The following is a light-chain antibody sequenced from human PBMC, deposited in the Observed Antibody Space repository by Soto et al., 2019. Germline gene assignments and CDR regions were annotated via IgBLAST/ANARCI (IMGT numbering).Light chain of an antibody. J-gene: IGKJ2*01. Sequence: DIQMTQSPSTQSASVGDRVTITCRASQSVSTWLAWYQQKPGKAPKLLIYKASSLESGVPSRFSGSGSGTEFTLTISSLQPDDFATYYCQQYDGYSRTFGQGTKLEIK. CDR3: QQYDGYSRT. CDR2: KAS. V-gene: IGKV1-5*03. CDR1: QSVSTW.